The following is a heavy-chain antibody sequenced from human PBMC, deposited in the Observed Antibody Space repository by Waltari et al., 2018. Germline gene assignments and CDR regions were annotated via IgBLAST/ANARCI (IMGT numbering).Heavy chain of an antibody. V-gene: IGHV4-38-2*01. D-gene: IGHD3-10*01. J-gene: IGHJ3*02. CDR1: GYSITNGYY. CDR3: ARRDGSGTYYPPNAFDI. Sequence: QFQLQESGPGLAKPSETLSLTCGVSGYSITNGYYWGWIRQAPGKGLEWIGSIYNSGSTYYNASLKSRVTISVDTAKRQVSLKLSAVTAADTAVYYCARRDGSGTYYPPNAFDIWGQGTGVTVSS. CDR2: IYNSGST.